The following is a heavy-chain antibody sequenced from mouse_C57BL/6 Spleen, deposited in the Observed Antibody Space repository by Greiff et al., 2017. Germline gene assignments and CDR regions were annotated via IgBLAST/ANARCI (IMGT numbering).Heavy chain of an antibody. D-gene: IGHD2-4*01. CDR3: AREYDYDESWFAY. Sequence: VQLQQSGTVLARPGASVKMSCKTSGYTFTSYWMHWVKQRPGQGLEWIGAIYPGNSDTSYNQKFKGKAKLTAVTSASTAYMELSSLTNEDSAVYYCAREYDYDESWFAYWGQGTLVTVSA. CDR1: GYTFTSYW. CDR2: IYPGNSDT. J-gene: IGHJ3*01. V-gene: IGHV1-5*01.